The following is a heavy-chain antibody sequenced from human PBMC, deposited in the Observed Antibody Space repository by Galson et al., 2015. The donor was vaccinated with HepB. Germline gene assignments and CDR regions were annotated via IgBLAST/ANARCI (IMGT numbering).Heavy chain of an antibody. Sequence: SLRLSCAVSGFTFSSYAMHWVRQAPGKGLEWVAVISDDGSNKYYADSVKGRFTISRDNSKNTLYLQMISLRAEDTALYYCARDGVRGRGYCGRDCYSRDFDPGGKGTLVTVSS. CDR2: ISDDGSNK. CDR3: ARDGVRGRGYCGRDCYSRDFDP. J-gene: IGHJ5*02. CDR1: GFTFSSYA. D-gene: IGHD2-21*01. V-gene: IGHV3-30-3*01.